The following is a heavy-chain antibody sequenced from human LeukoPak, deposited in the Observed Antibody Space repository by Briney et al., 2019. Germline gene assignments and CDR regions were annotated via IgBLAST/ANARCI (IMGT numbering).Heavy chain of an antibody. D-gene: IGHD3-22*01. J-gene: IGHJ3*02. CDR3: ARALGNQDYYDSSGARAFDI. CDR1: GGSISSYY. Sequence: SETLSLTCTVSGGSISSYYWSWIRQPLGKGLEWIGYIYYSGSTNYNPSLKSRVTISVDTSKNQFSLKLSSVTAADTAVYYCARALGNQDYYDSSGARAFDIWGQGTMVTVSS. V-gene: IGHV4-59*12. CDR2: IYYSGST.